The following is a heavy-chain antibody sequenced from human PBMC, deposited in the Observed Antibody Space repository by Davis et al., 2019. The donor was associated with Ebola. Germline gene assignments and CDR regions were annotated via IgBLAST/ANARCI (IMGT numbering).Heavy chain of an antibody. Sequence: SETLSLTCTVSGGSISSSSYYWGWIRQPPGKGLEWIGSIYYSGSTYYNPSLKSRVTISVDTSKNQFSLKLSSVTAADTAVYYCARQIGWGSGWYSGNNWFDPWGQGTLVTVSS. CDR1: GGSISSSSYY. V-gene: IGHV4-39*01. J-gene: IGHJ5*02. CDR2: IYYSGST. D-gene: IGHD6-19*01. CDR3: ARQIGWGSGWYSGNNWFDP.